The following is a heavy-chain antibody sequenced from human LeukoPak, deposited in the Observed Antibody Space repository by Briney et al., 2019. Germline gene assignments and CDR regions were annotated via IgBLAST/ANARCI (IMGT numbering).Heavy chain of an antibody. Sequence: NTGGSLRLSCAASGFTFSSYSMNWVRQAPGKGLEWVSSISSSSSYIYYADSVKGRFTISRDNAKNSLYLQMNSLRAEDTAVYYCARAFTPTDWFDPWGQGTLVTVSS. CDR1: GFTFSSYS. J-gene: IGHJ5*02. V-gene: IGHV3-21*01. CDR3: ARAFTPTDWFDP. CDR2: ISSSSSYI.